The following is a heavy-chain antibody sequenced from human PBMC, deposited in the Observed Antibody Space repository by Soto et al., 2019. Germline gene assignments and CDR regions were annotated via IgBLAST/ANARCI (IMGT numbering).Heavy chain of an antibody. J-gene: IGHJ3*02. CDR2: ITYDAEYQ. D-gene: IGHD2-21*02. V-gene: IGHV3-30*18. CDR1: GFNFRDYN. Sequence: QVHLVESGGGVVQPGGSLRLSCEASGFNFRDYNMFWVRQAPGKGLEWVALITYDAEYQYYGDSVKGRFTISRDNSKSTLFLQLTGLRVEDTAVYYCAKGFIVVVTVLRPDDAFDTWGQGTMVTVSS. CDR3: AKGFIVVVTVLRPDDAFDT.